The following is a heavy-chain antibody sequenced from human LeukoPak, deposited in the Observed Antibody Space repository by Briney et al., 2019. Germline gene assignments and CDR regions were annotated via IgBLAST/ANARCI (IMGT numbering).Heavy chain of an antibody. Sequence: SETLSPTCTVSGGSISSYSWSWIRQPPGKGLEWIGYIYYSGSTNYNPSLKSRVTISVDTSKNQFSLKLSSVTAADTAVYYCARHRYDSSGFHYFDYWGQGTLVTVSS. J-gene: IGHJ4*02. CDR1: GGSISSYS. CDR2: IYYSGST. CDR3: ARHRYDSSGFHYFDY. V-gene: IGHV4-59*08. D-gene: IGHD3-22*01.